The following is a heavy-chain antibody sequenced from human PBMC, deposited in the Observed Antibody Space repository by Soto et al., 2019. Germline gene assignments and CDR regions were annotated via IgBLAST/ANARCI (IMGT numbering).Heavy chain of an antibody. J-gene: IGHJ4*02. D-gene: IGHD6-25*01. Sequence: PSATQSLTYTVSRGSISSGTNYWAWLRQPAGKGVEWVANVYYSWNTFYNPPLKIRITISLDTSKNEFSPKQRSVTAADTAVYYCARHEAGWYFVSWGQGTLVTVSS. CDR1: RGSISSGTNY. CDR3: ARHEAGWYFVS. CDR2: VYYSWNT. V-gene: IGHV4-39*01.